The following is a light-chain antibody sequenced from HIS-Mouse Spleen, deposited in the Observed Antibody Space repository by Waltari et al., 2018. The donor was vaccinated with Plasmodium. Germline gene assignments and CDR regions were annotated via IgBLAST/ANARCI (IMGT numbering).Light chain of an antibody. V-gene: IGKV1-12*01. Sequence: DIQMTQSPSSLSASVGDSVTITFRASQGISSWLAWYQQQPGKSPKLLIYAASSLQSGGPSRVSGSGSGTDFTLTISSLQPEDFATYYCQQANSFPWTFGQGTKVEIK. CDR3: QQANSFPWT. CDR1: QGISSW. CDR2: AAS. J-gene: IGKJ1*01.